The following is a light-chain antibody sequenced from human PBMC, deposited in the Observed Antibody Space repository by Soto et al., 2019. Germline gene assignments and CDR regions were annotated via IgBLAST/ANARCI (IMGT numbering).Light chain of an antibody. CDR1: QSVSSSY. CDR3: QQYSSSLPMFT. Sequence: EIVLTQSPGTLSLSPGERATLSCRASQSVSSSYLAWYQQKPGQAPRLLIYGASSRATGIPDRFSGSGSGTDFPLTITRQAPENLAVYYCQQYSSSLPMFTFGHGTKLEIK. V-gene: IGKV3-20*01. J-gene: IGKJ2*01. CDR2: GAS.